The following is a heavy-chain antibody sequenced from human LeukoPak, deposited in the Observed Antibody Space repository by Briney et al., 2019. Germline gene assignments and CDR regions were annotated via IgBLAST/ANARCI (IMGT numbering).Heavy chain of an antibody. Sequence: PGGSLRLSCAASGFTFSSYNMNWVRQAPGKGLEWVSSISRSSDYIYHADSVKGRFTISRDNAKNSLYLQMNSLRAEDTAVYYCARDSFPDVWGKGTTVTVSS. CDR1: GFTFSSYN. CDR2: ISRSSDYI. V-gene: IGHV3-21*01. CDR3: ARDSFPDV. J-gene: IGHJ6*04.